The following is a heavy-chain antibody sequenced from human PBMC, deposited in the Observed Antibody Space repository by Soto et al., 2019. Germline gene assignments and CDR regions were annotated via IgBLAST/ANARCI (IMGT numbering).Heavy chain of an antibody. Sequence: QVQLQESGPGLVKPSETLSLTCTVSGASINTGSFWTWIRQPPGKGLEWIGYIPYSGSTNYNPSLKRRVSMSADTSKNQCSLKLTSVTAADTAVYYCARENGFCSGGDCYLYALDVWGQGTTVTVSS. CDR3: ARENGFCSGGDCYLYALDV. D-gene: IGHD2-15*01. V-gene: IGHV4-59*01. CDR1: GASINTGSF. J-gene: IGHJ6*02. CDR2: IPYSGST.